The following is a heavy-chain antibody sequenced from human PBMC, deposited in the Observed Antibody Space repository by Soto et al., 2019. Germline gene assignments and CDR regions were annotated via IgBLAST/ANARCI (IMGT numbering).Heavy chain of an antibody. CDR1: GGSISSGGYY. CDR2: IYYSGST. V-gene: IGHV4-31*03. Sequence: SETLSLTCTVSGGSISSGGYYWSWIRQHPGKGLEWIGYIYYSGSTYYNPSLKSRVTISVDTSKTQFSLKLSSVTAADTAVYYCARRRAHSSSSVFDPWGQGTLVTVSS. CDR3: ARRRAHSSSSVFDP. D-gene: IGHD6-6*01. J-gene: IGHJ5*02.